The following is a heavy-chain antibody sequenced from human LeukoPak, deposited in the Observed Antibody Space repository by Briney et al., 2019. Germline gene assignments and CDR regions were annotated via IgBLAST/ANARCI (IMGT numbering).Heavy chain of an antibody. CDR1: GFTFSSYE. Sequence: GGSLRLSCAASGFTFSSYEMNWVRQAPGKGLEWVSYISSSGCTIYYADSVKGRFTISRDNAKNTLYLQMNSLRAEDTAVYYCEVGAAVTSNWGQGTLVTVSS. CDR2: ISSSGCTI. J-gene: IGHJ4*02. D-gene: IGHD6-13*01. V-gene: IGHV3-48*03. CDR3: EVGAAVTSN.